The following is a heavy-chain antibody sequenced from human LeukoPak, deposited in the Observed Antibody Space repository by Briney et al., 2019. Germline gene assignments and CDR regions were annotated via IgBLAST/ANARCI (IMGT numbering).Heavy chain of an antibody. CDR2: INPSGGST. J-gene: IGHJ4*02. CDR1: GYTFTSYY. V-gene: IGHV1-46*01. CDR3: ARDQERPLGYLDY. Sequence: VASVKVSCKASGYTFTSYYMQWVRQAPGQGLEWMGIINPSGGSTSYVQKFQGRVTTTRDTSTSTVHMELSSLRSEDTAVYYCARDQERPLGYLDYWGQGTLVTVSS.